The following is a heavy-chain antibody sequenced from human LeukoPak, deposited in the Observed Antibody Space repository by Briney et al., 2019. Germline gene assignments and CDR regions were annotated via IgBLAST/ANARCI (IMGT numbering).Heavy chain of an antibody. CDR1: GFTFSSYN. CDR3: ARGKHRGDY. V-gene: IGHV3-48*04. CDR2: ISSNGKTI. D-gene: IGHD4-23*01. J-gene: IGHJ4*02. Sequence: GGSLRLSCATSGFTFSSYNMNWVRQAPGKGLEWVSFISSNGKTIHYADSVKGRFTISRDNAKNSLYLQMNSLRAEDTAVYYCARGKHRGDYWGQGTLVTVSS.